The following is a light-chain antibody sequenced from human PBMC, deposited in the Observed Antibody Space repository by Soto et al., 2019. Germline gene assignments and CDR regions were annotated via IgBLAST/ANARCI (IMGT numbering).Light chain of an antibody. CDR1: HSVSSSY. J-gene: IGKJ1*01. Sequence: EIVLTQSPGTLSFSPLESATLSFRASHSVSSSYLAWYQHKPAQAPSLLISRASISPTGLPYRFSCSGSATGLILTISRLEPEDFAVYYCQKYGRSPRTFGKRTKVDIK. CDR2: RAS. V-gene: IGKV3-20*01. CDR3: QKYGRSPRT.